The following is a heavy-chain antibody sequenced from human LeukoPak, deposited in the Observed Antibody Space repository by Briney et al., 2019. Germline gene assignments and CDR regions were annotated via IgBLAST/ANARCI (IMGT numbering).Heavy chain of an antibody. CDR2: ISGSGGCT. V-gene: IGHV3-23*01. J-gene: IGHJ4*01. CDR1: GYTFSSYA. D-gene: IGHD6-19*01. Sequence: GGSLRLFCAACGYTFSSYAVSWVRDSPGEGRECVSDISGSGGCTYYTHSVETLFTISRDNSKNTLYLQMNNLRAEDTAVYYCAKDGSSGWYFEYRGQGNLVTLSS. CDR3: AKDGSSGWYFEY.